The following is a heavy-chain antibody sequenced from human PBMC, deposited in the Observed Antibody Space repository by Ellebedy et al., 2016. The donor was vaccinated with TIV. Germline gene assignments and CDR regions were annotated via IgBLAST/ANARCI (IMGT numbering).Heavy chain of an antibody. J-gene: IGHJ4*02. CDR3: AKGRGGGSDSSAPRYYFDS. D-gene: IGHD6-19*01. V-gene: IGHV3-23*01. CDR1: GFTFNNYA. Sequence: GESLKISCAASGFTFNNYAMRWVRQSPGKGLEWVSTLSHTGTRTYYANSVEGRFIISRDNSTRTLYLQMNSLRAEDTAVYYCAKGRGGGSDSSAPRYYFDSWGLGTLVTVSS. CDR2: LSHTGTRT.